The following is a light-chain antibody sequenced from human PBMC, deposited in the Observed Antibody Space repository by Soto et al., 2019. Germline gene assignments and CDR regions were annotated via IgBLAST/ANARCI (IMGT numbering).Light chain of an antibody. Sequence: EIVLTQSPGTLSLSPGERATLSCTASQSVNYVAWYQQKAGQGPRLLLYGASNRATGIPDRFSASGSGTDFTLTISRLEPEDSAVYYCQQYGRSPPRTFGQGTKLEIK. CDR3: QQYGRSPPRT. CDR1: QSVNY. J-gene: IGKJ2*01. CDR2: GAS. V-gene: IGKV3-20*01.